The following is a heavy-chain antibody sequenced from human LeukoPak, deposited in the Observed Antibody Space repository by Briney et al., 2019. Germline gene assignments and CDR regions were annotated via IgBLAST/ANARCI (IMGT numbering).Heavy chain of an antibody. J-gene: IGHJ4*02. V-gene: IGHV3-7*01. CDR2: LKQDGSEK. Sequence: GGSLRLSCAASGFTFSSYWMSWVRQAPGKGLEWVASLKQDGSEKYYVDSVKGRFTISRDNAKNSVYLQMNSLRAEDTAMYYCARDWGGYEYGNTIGGYWGQGARVTVSS. CDR3: ARDWGGYEYGNTIGGY. CDR1: GFTFSSYW. D-gene: IGHD2/OR15-2a*01.